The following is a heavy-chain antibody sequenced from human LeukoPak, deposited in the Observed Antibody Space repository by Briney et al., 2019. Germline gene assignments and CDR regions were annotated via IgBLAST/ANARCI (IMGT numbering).Heavy chain of an antibody. V-gene: IGHV3-30*02. CDR3: AKSKTVVVVAATPFDY. CDR2: IRYDGSNK. J-gene: IGHJ4*02. CDR1: GFTFSSYG. D-gene: IGHD2-15*01. Sequence: GGSLRLSCAASGFTFSSYGMHWVRQAPGKGLEWVAFIRYDGSNKYYADSVKGRFTISRDNSKNTLYLQMNSLRAEDTAVYYCAKSKTVVVVAATPFDYWGQGTLVTVSS.